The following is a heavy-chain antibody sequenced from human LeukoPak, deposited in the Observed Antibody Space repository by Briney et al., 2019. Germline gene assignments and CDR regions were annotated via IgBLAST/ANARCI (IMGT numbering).Heavy chain of an antibody. J-gene: IGHJ6*02. CDR1: GFTFSSYW. CDR2: INSDGSST. CDR3: ARDQEENYDFWSGYYTTGYYGMDV. D-gene: IGHD3-3*01. V-gene: IGHV3-74*01. Sequence: GSLRLSCAASGFTFSSYWMHWVRQAPGKGLVWVSRINSDGSSTSYADSVKGRFTISRDNAKNTLYLQMNSLRAEDTAVYYCARDQEENYDFWSGYYTTGYYGMDVWGQGTTVTVSS.